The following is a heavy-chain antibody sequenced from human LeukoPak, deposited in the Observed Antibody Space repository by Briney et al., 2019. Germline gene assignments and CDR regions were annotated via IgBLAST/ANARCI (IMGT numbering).Heavy chain of an antibody. CDR1: GFTFSSYS. J-gene: IGHJ4*02. CDR2: ISSSSSYI. V-gene: IGHV3-21*01. Sequence: PGGSLRLSCAASGFTFSSYSMNWVRQAPGKGLEWVSSISSSSSYIYYADSVKGRFTISRDNAKNSLYLQMNSLRAEDTAVYYCARDRWYYYDSGTPPSEFDYWGQGTLVTVSS. CDR3: ARDRWYYYDSGTPPSEFDY. D-gene: IGHD3-22*01.